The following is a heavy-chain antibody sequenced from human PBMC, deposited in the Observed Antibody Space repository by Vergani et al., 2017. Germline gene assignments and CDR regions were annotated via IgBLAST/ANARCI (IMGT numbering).Heavy chain of an antibody. Sequence: QVQLVQSGAEVKKPGSSVKVSCKASGGTFSSYTISWVRQAPGQGLEWMGRIIPILGRANYAQKFQGRVTITEDKSTSTAYMELSSLRSENTAVYYCLGGLGDVPVSNGDYWGQGTLVTVSS. CDR2: IIPILGRA. CDR3: LGGLGDVPVSNGDY. V-gene: IGHV1-69*02. D-gene: IGHD3/OR15-3a*01. CDR1: GGTFSSYT. J-gene: IGHJ4*02.